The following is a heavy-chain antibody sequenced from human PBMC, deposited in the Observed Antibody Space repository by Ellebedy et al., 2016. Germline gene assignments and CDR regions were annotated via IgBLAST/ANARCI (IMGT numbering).Heavy chain of an antibody. D-gene: IGHD3-10*01. CDR1: GYSFTSYW. J-gene: IGHJ4*02. CDR2: IDPSDSYT. Sequence: GESLKISXKGSGYSFTSYWISWVRQMPGKGLEWMGRIDPSDSYTNYSPSFQGHVTISAGKSISTAYLQWSSLKASDTAMYYCASTYYYGSGSYYLDYWGQGTLVTVSS. V-gene: IGHV5-10-1*01. CDR3: ASTYYYGSGSYYLDY.